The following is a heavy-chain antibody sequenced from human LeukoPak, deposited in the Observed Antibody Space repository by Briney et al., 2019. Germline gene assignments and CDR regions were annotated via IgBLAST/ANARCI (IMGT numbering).Heavy chain of an antibody. CDR1: GYTFTSYG. D-gene: IGHD3-10*01. CDR2: ISAYNGNT. CDR3: ARLGTARGDYYYGMDA. Sequence: ASVKVSCKASGYTFTSYGISWVRQAPGQGLEWMGWISAYNGNTNYAQKLQGRVTMTTDTSTSTAYMELRSLRSDDTAVYYCARLGTARGDYYYGMDAWGQGTTVTVSS. J-gene: IGHJ6*02. V-gene: IGHV1-18*01.